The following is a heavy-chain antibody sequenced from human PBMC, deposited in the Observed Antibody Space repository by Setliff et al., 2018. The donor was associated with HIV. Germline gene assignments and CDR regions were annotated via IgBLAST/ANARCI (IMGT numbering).Heavy chain of an antibody. V-gene: IGHV1-18*01. J-gene: IGHJ6*03. Sequence: GASVKVSCKASGYTFTSYGISWVRQAPGQGLEWMGWISAYNGNTHYAQRLQGRVTMTTDTSTRTAYVELRSLRSDDTAVYYCARQFLDWSNDYYSRYYMDVWGKGTTVTVSS. CDR3: ARQFLDWSNDYYSRYYMDV. CDR2: ISAYNGNT. CDR1: GYTFTSYG. D-gene: IGHD3-3*01.